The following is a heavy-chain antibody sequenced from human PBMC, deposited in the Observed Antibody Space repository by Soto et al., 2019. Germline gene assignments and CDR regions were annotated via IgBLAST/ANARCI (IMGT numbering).Heavy chain of an antibody. CDR1: GYTFTNNY. J-gene: IGHJ4*02. CDR3: ARVYGLVKHDDFWSGYYDY. D-gene: IGHD3-3*01. CDR2: INPNGAST. Sequence: QVQLVQSGAEVMKPGASVKISCKTSGYTFTNNYINWVRQAPGQGLEWLGLINPNGASTTYAQTFQGRVTMTRDTSTSTVYMELRSLRSDDTAVYYCARVYGLVKHDDFWSGYYDYWGQGTLVTVSS. V-gene: IGHV1-46*01.